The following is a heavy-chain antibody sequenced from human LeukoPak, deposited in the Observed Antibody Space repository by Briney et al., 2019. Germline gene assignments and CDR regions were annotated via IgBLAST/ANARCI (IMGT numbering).Heavy chain of an antibody. CDR3: ARIIGISGTYPTDY. V-gene: IGHV3-21*06. D-gene: IGHD1-26*01. Sequence: PSETLSLTCAVYGGSFSGYYWSWIRQPPGKGLEWVSSISSTSTYIYYADSMKGRFIISRDNARNSLYLEMNSLRAEDTAVYYCARIIGISGTYPTDYWGQGTLVTVSS. CDR2: ISSTSTYI. J-gene: IGHJ4*02. CDR1: GGSFSGYY.